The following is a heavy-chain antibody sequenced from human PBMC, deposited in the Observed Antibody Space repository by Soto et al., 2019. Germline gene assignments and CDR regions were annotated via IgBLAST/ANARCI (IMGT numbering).Heavy chain of an antibody. D-gene: IGHD2-21*02. CDR2: ISAYNGNT. J-gene: IGHJ6*02. CDR3: ARDRLRKTATSYYNYYGMDV. Sequence: ASVKVSCKASGYTFTTYGISWVLQAPGQGLEWMGWISAYNGNTNYAQNLQGRVTMTTDTSTSTAYMELRSLRSDDTAVYYCARDRLRKTATSYYNYYGMDVWGQGTTVTVSS. V-gene: IGHV1-18*01. CDR1: GYTFTTYG.